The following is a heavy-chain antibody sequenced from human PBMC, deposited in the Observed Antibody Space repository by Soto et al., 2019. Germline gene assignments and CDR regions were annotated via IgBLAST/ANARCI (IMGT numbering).Heavy chain of an antibody. Sequence: GGSLRLSCAASGFTSSSYGMHWVRQAPGKGLEWVAVIWYDGSNKYYADSVKGRFTISRDNPKNTLYLQMNSLRAEDTAVYYCARDHWNYGHYYYGMDVWGQGTTVTVSS. CDR2: IWYDGSNK. CDR3: ARDHWNYGHYYYGMDV. J-gene: IGHJ6*02. V-gene: IGHV3-33*01. CDR1: GFTSSSYG. D-gene: IGHD1-7*01.